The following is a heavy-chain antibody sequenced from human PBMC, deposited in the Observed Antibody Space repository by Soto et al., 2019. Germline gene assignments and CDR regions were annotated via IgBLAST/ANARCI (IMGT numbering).Heavy chain of an antibody. CDR1: GFTFSSYA. V-gene: IGHV3-23*01. J-gene: IGHJ4*01. D-gene: IGHD6-6*01. CDR3: AIGYSSSPFDY. CDR2: ISGSGGST. Sequence: GGSLRFSCAASGFTFSSYAMSWVRQAPGKGLEWVSAISGSGGSTYYADSVKGRFTISRDNSKNTLYLQMNSLRAEDTAVYYCAIGYSSSPFDYWGQGTLVTVSS.